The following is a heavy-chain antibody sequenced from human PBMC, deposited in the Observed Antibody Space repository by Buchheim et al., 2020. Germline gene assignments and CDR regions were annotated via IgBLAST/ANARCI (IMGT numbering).Heavy chain of an antibody. V-gene: IGHV4-30-2*01. CDR2: IYHSGST. CDR3: AREKAGYCSGGSCYEGRYFDY. Sequence: QLQLQESDSGLVKPSQTLSLTCAVSGGSISSGGYSWSWIRQPPGKGLEWIGYIYHSGSTYYNPSLKSRVTISVDRSKNQFSLKPSSVTAADTAVYYCAREKAGYCSGGSCYEGRYFDYWGQGTL. J-gene: IGHJ4*02. D-gene: IGHD2-15*01. CDR1: GGSISSGGYS.